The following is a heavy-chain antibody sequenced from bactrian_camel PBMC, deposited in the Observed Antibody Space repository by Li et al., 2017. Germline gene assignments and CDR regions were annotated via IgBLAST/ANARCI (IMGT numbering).Heavy chain of an antibody. Sequence: QVQLVESGGGSVQAGGSLRLSCVASRDTGSSVSGSVCMGWFRQAPGKEREGVATFDSDGTTSYADSVKGRFTISKDNAKNTLYLQMNSLKPEDTAMYYCAASLPVVAGPCPSLNYWGQGTQVTVS. J-gene: IGHJ4*01. CDR3: AASLPVVAGPCPSLNY. V-gene: IGHV3S53*01. D-gene: IGHD6*01. CDR1: RDTGSSVSGSVC. CDR2: FDSDGTT.